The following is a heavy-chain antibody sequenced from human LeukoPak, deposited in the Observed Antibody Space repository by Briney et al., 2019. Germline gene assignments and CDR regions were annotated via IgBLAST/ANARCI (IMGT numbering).Heavy chain of an antibody. J-gene: IGHJ6*03. CDR2: IRYDGSNK. D-gene: IGHD3-22*01. V-gene: IGHV3-30*02. CDR1: GFTFSSYG. Sequence: GGSLRLSCAASGFTFSSYGMHWVRQAPGKGLEWVAFIRYDGSNKYYADSVKGRFTISRDNSKNTLYLQMNSLRAEDTAVYYCARDLIGGPYYYYMDVWGKGTTVTVSS. CDR3: ARDLIGGPYYYYMDV.